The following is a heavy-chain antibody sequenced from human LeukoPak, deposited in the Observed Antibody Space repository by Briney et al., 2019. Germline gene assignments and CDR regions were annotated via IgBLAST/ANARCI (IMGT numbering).Heavy chain of an antibody. CDR2: INHSGST. Sequence: SETLSLTCAVYGGSFSDYYWSWIRQPPGKGLEYIGEINHSGSTNYNPSLKSRVTISVDTSKNQFSLKLSSVTAADTAVYYCARLSREVPAAILIDYYYYYYYMDVWGKGTTVTISS. CDR3: ARLSREVPAAILIDYYYYYYYMDV. J-gene: IGHJ6*03. D-gene: IGHD2-2*01. CDR1: GGSFSDYY. V-gene: IGHV4-34*01.